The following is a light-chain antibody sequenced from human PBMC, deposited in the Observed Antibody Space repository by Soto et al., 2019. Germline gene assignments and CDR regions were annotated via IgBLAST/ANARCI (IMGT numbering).Light chain of an antibody. Sequence: QSALTQPASVSGSPDQSITIPCTGTSSDVGGYNYVSWYQQHPGKAPRLMIYAVTKXXSGVSYRFSGSKSGHPDSLTISGIQTEDEADYYCTSYTHNSTLEVFGSGTKGTVL. CDR2: AVT. CDR1: SSDVGGYNY. J-gene: IGLJ1*01. V-gene: IGLV2-14*01. CDR3: TSYTHNSTLEV.